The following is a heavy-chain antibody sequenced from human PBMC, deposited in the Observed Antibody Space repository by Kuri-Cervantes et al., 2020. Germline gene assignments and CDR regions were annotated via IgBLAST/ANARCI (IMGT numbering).Heavy chain of an antibody. CDR3: ARELAAAFNFDY. J-gene: IGHJ4*02. Sequence: GESLKISCAASGFTFSSYAMHWVRQAPGKGLEWVAVISYDGSNKYYADSVKGRFTISRDNSKNTLYLQMNSLRAEDTAVYYCARELAAAFNFDYWGQGTLVTVSS. CDR2: ISYDGSNK. CDR1: GFTFSSYA. V-gene: IGHV3-30-3*01. D-gene: IGHD6-13*01.